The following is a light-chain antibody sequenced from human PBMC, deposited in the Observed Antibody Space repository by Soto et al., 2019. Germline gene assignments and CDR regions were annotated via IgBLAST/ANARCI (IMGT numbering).Light chain of an antibody. CDR2: GAS. V-gene: IGKV3-20*01. CDR3: QQYGSSPWT. CDR1: QSVSRSY. J-gene: IGKJ1*01. Sequence: EIVLTQSPGTLSLSPGERATLSCRASQSVSRSYLAWYQQTPGQAPRLLIYGASSRTTGIPDRFSGSGSGTDLTLTISRLEPEDFVLYYCQQYGSSPWTFGQGTKVEIK.